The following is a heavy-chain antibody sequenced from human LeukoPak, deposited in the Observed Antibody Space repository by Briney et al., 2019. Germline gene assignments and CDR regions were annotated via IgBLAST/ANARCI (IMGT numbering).Heavy chain of an antibody. CDR2: IISYGSST. J-gene: IGHJ4*02. CDR1: GFTFSSYW. Sequence: GGSLRLSCAASGFTFSSYWVHWVRQAPGKGLVCVPLIISYGSSTTYAPCVKGRFTISRDTTKNTLSLQMNSLRAEDPAVYYCGRGGKVEQLVLARWGQGSLVTVSS. D-gene: IGHD6-13*01. CDR3: GRGGKVEQLVLAR. V-gene: IGHV3-74*01.